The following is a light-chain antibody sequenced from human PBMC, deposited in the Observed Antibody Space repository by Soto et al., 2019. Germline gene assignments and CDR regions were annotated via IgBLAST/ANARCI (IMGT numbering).Light chain of an antibody. CDR3: QQYDSYMYA. CDR1: QSVRNN. J-gene: IGKJ2*01. Sequence: EIVMSQSPATLSVSPGERATLSCRASQSVRNNLAWYQQRPGQAPRLLMYGASTRPAGIPARFTGGGSGTEFTLTITSLLSEDFAVYYCQQYDSYMYAFGQGTKVEIK. V-gene: IGKV3-15*01. CDR2: GAS.